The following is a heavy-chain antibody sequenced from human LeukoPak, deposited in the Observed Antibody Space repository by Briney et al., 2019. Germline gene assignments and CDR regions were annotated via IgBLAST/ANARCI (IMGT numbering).Heavy chain of an antibody. Sequence: EASVKVSWKASGYTFTTHDINWVRQATGQGLEWLGWMSPNSGDTGYAQKFQGRVTMTSDSSISTAYLELSSLRSEDTAIYYCVRTPPNWGFDYWGQGTLVTVSS. D-gene: IGHD7-27*01. CDR3: VRTPPNWGFDY. CDR1: GYTFTTHD. J-gene: IGHJ4*02. V-gene: IGHV1-8*01. CDR2: MSPNSGDT.